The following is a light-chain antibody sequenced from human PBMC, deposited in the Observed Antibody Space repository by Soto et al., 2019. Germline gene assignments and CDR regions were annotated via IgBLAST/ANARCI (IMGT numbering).Light chain of an antibody. J-gene: IGKJ5*01. CDR1: QSVRSER. CDR2: DAS. Sequence: EIVLTQSPDTLSLSPGERATLSCRASQSVRSERLAWYQQKRGQAPTLLIFDASSRATGIPDRFSGSGSGTDFTLTISRLEPEDFAVYYCQQYGSSPLTFGQGTRLEIK. V-gene: IGKV3-20*01. CDR3: QQYGSSPLT.